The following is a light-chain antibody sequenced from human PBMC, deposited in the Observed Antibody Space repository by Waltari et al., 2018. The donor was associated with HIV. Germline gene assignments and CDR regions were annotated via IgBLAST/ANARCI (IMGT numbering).Light chain of an antibody. CDR1: QSVSSTY. CDR2: GTS. J-gene: IGKJ1*01. V-gene: IGKV3-20*01. Sequence: EIVLTQSPGTLSLSPGERATLSCRASQSVSSTYLAWYQQKPGQAPRHLIYGTSTRATGIPDRFSGSGSGTVFTLTVSRLEPEDCAVYYCQQYGASPWTFGQGTKVEIK. CDR3: QQYGASPWT.